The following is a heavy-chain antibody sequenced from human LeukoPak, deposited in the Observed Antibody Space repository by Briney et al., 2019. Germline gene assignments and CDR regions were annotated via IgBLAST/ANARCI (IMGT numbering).Heavy chain of an antibody. J-gene: IGHJ5*02. CDR2: IYYSGST. CDR3: ARGHYGDYRNWFDP. Sequence: SETLPLTCTVSGGSISSYYWSWIRQPPGKGLEWIGYIYYSGSTNYNPSLKSRVTISVDTSKNQFSLKLSSVTAADTAVYYCARGHYGDYRNWFDPWGQGTLVTVSS. CDR1: GGSISSYY. V-gene: IGHV4-59*01. D-gene: IGHD4-17*01.